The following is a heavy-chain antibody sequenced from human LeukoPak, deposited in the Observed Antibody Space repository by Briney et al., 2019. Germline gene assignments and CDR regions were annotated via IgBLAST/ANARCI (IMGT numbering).Heavy chain of an antibody. V-gene: IGHV3-30-3*01. CDR3: ARVGYDILTGYSTPYYYYGMDV. Sequence: PGRSLRLSCAASGFTFSSYAMHWVRQAPGKGLEWVAVISYDGSNKYYADSVKGRFTISRDNSKNTLYLRMNSLRAEDTAVYYCARVGYDILTGYSTPYYYYGMDVWGQGTTVTVSS. CDR2: ISYDGSNK. J-gene: IGHJ6*02. D-gene: IGHD3-9*01. CDR1: GFTFSSYA.